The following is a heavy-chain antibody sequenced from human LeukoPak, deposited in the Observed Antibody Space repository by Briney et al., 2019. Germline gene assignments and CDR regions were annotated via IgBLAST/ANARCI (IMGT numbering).Heavy chain of an antibody. CDR1: GGSISSNTYY. CDR2: IYYTGST. J-gene: IGHJ5*02. Sequence: PSETLSLTCTVSGGSISSNTYYWGWIRQPPGKELEWIGSIYYTGSTYYNPSLKSRVTISIDTSKNQFSLKLSSVTAADTAVYYCASQSSSYYYGSGSYYRPFDPWGQGTLVTVSS. CDR3: ASQSSSYYYGSGSYYRPFDP. V-gene: IGHV4-39*01. D-gene: IGHD3-10*01.